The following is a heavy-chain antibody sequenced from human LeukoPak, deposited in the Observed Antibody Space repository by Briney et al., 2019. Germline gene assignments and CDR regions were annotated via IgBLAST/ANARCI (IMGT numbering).Heavy chain of an antibody. CDR3: AGHHPRNTVDF. D-gene: IGHD2-8*02. CDR2: IYFGRSP. V-gene: IGHV4-39*01. CDR1: GVSISSSDYN. Sequence: SETLSLTCSVSGVSISSSDYNWGWIRQPPGKGLEWIGSIYFGRSPVYNPSLKSRVTISLDTSKNQFSLKLSSVTAADTAVYYCAGHHPRNTVDFWGQGTLVTVSS. J-gene: IGHJ4*02.